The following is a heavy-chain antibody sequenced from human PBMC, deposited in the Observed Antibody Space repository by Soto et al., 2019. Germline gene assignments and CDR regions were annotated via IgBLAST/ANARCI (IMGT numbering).Heavy chain of an antibody. CDR1: GGSISSSSYY. J-gene: IGHJ5*02. Sequence: PSETLSLTCTVSGGSISSSSYYWGWIRQPPGKGLEWIGSIYYSGYTYYNPSLKSRVTISVDTSKNQFSLKLSSVTAADTAVYYCAKLSSSWSYWFDPWGQGTLVTVSS. D-gene: IGHD6-13*01. CDR3: AKLSSSWSYWFDP. V-gene: IGHV4-39*01. CDR2: IYYSGYT.